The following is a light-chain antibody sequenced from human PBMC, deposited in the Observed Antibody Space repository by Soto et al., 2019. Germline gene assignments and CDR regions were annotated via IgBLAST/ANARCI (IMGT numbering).Light chain of an antibody. Sequence: QSSSTRCARVEDRVTITSRASQSISSWLAWYQQKPGKAPKLLIYKASSLESGVPSRFSGSGSGTEFTLTISSLQPDDFATYYCQQYNSYPWTFGQGTKV. J-gene: IGKJ1*01. CDR2: KAS. CDR1: QSISSW. V-gene: IGKV1-5*03. CDR3: QQYNSYPWT.